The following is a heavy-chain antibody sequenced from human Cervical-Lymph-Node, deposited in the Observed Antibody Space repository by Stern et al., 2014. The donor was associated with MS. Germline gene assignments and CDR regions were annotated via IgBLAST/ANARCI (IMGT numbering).Heavy chain of an antibody. CDR3: ARDYGDY. D-gene: IGHD4-17*01. Sequence: QVQLVQSWAEVKKPRSSVKVSCTASVCTFSSYAISWVRHAPRQGLEWMGGIIPIFGTANYAQKCQGRVTITADESTSTAYMELSSLRSEDTAVYYCARDYGDYWGQGTLVTVSS. CDR2: IIPIFGTA. CDR1: VCTFSSYA. V-gene: IGHV1-69*01. J-gene: IGHJ4*02.